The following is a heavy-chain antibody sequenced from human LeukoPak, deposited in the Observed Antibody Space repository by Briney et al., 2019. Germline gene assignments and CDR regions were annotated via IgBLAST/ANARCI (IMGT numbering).Heavy chain of an antibody. Sequence: ESGPTLVNPTQTLTLTCTFSGFSVSTRGVGVGWIRQPPGKALEWIGSLLYSGNAYNPSLKSRVTISVDTSKNHFSLKLRSVTAADTAVYYCATLRSWSPDYFDHWGQGTLVTVSS. D-gene: IGHD1-26*01. CDR3: ATLRSWSPDYFDH. J-gene: IGHJ4*02. CDR1: GFSVSTRGVG. V-gene: IGHV4-39*07. CDR2: LLYSGNA.